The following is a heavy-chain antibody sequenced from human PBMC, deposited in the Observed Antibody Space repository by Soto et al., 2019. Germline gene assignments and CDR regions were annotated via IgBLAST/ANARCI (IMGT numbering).Heavy chain of an antibody. Sequence: PGGSLRLSCAASGFTFSSYAMHWVRQAPGKGLEWVAVISYDGSNKYYADSVKGRFTISRDNSKNTLYLQMNSLRAEDTAVYYCARVDPITMIVVVIPPSGLDVWGQGTTVTVSS. CDR3: ARVDPITMIVVVIPPSGLDV. J-gene: IGHJ6*02. CDR1: GFTFSSYA. V-gene: IGHV3-30-3*01. D-gene: IGHD3-22*01. CDR2: ISYDGSNK.